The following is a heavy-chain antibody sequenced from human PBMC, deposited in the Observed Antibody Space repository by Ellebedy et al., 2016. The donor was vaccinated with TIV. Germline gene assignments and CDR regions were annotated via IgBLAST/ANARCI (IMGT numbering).Heavy chain of an antibody. CDR1: GFTFSSYW. CDR3: ARDPCSGGSCYFDY. J-gene: IGHJ4*02. CDR2: INSDGSST. D-gene: IGHD2-15*01. Sequence: GGSLRLXCAASGFTFSSYWMHWVRQAPGKGLVWVSRINSDGSSTSYADSVKGRFTISRDNAKNSLYLQMNSLRAEDMAVYYCARDPCSGGSCYFDYWGQGTLVTVSS. V-gene: IGHV3-74*01.